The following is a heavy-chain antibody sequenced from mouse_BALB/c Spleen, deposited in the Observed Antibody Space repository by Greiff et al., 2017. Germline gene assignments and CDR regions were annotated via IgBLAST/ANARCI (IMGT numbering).Heavy chain of an antibody. V-gene: IGHV1-82*01. CDR3: ARSGAAWFAY. CDR2: IYPGDGDT. CDR1: GYAFSSSW. Sequence: QVQLKESGPELVKPGASVKISCKASGYAFSSSWMHWVKQRPGQGLEWIGRIYPGDGDTNYNGKFKGKATLTADKSSSTAYMQLSSLTSVDSAVYYCARSGAAWFAYWGQGTLVTVSA. J-gene: IGHJ3*01.